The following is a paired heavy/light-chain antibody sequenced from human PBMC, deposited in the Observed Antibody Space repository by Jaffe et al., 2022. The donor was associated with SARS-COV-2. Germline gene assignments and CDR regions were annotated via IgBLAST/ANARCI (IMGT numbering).Heavy chain of an antibody. Sequence: QVQLVESGGGLVKPGGSLRLSCAASGFTFSDYYMSWIRQAPGKGLEWVSYISSSGSTIYYADSVKGRFTISRDNAKNSLYLQMNSLRAEDTAVYYCVRVDWALHLGYWGQGTLVTVSS. D-gene: IGHD3-9*01. V-gene: IGHV3-11*01. CDR2: ISSSGSTI. CDR1: GFTFSDYY. CDR3: VRVDWALHLGY. J-gene: IGHJ4*02.
Light chain of an antibody. CDR2: KIS. CDR3: MQATQFPPTWT. CDR1: QSLVHSDGNTY. Sequence: DIVMTQTPLSSPVTLGQPASISCRSSQSLVHSDGNTYLSWLQQRPGQPPRLLIYKISNRFSGVPDRFSGSGAGTDFTLKISRVEAEDVGVYYCMQATQFPPTWTFGQGTKVEIK. V-gene: IGKV2-24*01. J-gene: IGKJ1*01.